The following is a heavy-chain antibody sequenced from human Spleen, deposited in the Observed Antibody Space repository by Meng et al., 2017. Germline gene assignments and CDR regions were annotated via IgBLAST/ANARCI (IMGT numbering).Heavy chain of an antibody. V-gene: IGHV4-4*02. Sequence: QVAAQQRGPGLLLPSGTLSLTCAVSGGSINSDNWWSWVRQSPGKGLEWVGEIFRSGRTNYNPSLKSRVTISVDKSKNQFSLKLSSVTAADTAVYYCARWVSRGTSWFDPWGQGTLVTVSS. J-gene: IGHJ5*02. CDR3: ARWVSRGTSWFDP. CDR2: IFRSGRT. D-gene: IGHD2-2*01. CDR1: GGSINSDNW.